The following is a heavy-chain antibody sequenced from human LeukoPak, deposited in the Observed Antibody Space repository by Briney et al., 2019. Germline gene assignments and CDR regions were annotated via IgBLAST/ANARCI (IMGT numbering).Heavy chain of an antibody. CDR1: GFTFSSYA. CDR3: ARVGSAGISTFFDS. J-gene: IGHJ4*02. D-gene: IGHD6-13*01. V-gene: IGHV3-23*01. CDR2: ISGSGGST. Sequence: GGSLRLSCAASGFTFSSYAMSWVRQAPGKGLEWVSAISGSGGSTYYADSVKGRFTISRDNSKNTLYLQMNSLRAEDTAVYYCARVGSAGISTFFDSWGQGTPVIVSS.